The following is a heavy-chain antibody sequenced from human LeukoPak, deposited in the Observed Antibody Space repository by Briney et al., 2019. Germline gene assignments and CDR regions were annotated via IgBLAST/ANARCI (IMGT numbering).Heavy chain of an antibody. CDR1: GESFKDYY. V-gene: IGHV4-34*01. D-gene: IGHD3-3*01. CDR3: ARGRALYDFWSGYYRY. CDR2: INHSGST. Sequence: SETLSLTCAVYGESFKDYYWNWIRQPPGKGLEWIGEINHSGSTNYNPSLKSRVTISVDTSKNQFSLKLSSVTAADTAVYYCARGRALYDFWSGYYRYWGQGTLVTVSS. J-gene: IGHJ4*02.